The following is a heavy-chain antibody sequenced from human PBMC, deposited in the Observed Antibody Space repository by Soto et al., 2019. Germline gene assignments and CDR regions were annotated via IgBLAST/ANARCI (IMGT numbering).Heavy chain of an antibody. CDR3: ARTDGGPYAFDI. Sequence: GSLRLYCAASGFTFSGFWMHWVRQAPGKGLVWVSSINGDGSTTTYADSVKGRFTISRDNAKNTLYLQMNSLRAEDTAVYYCARTDGGPYAFDIWGQGTMVTVSS. D-gene: IGHD4-17*01. CDR1: GFTFSGFW. J-gene: IGHJ3*02. V-gene: IGHV3-74*01. CDR2: INGDGSTT.